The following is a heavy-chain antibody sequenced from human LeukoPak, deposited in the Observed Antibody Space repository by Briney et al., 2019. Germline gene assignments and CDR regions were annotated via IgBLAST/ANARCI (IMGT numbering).Heavy chain of an antibody. Sequence: TGGSLRLSCAASGFIFSSYWMHWVRQAPGKGLEWVAVIWYDGSNKYYADSVKGRFTISRDNSKNTLYLQMNSLRAEDTAVYYCARAGPVVVPAARFDYYYYGMDVWGKGTTVTVSS. CDR1: GFIFSSYW. CDR2: IWYDGSNK. V-gene: IGHV3-33*08. J-gene: IGHJ6*04. D-gene: IGHD2-2*01. CDR3: ARAGPVVVPAARFDYYYYGMDV.